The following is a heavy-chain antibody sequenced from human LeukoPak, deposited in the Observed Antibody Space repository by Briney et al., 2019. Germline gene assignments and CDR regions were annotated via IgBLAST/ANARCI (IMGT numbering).Heavy chain of an antibody. V-gene: IGHV3-7*04. Sequence: PGGSLRLSCADSGFTFSNFWMSWVRQAPGRGLEWVANIHPEGNEKYHVESVKGRFTISRDNAKNLLFLQMNGLRVEDTAVYYCARGDDFSGDHWGQGTLVTVSS. J-gene: IGHJ4*02. CDR3: ARGDDFSGDH. D-gene: IGHD1-1*01. CDR1: GFTFSNFW. CDR2: IHPEGNEK.